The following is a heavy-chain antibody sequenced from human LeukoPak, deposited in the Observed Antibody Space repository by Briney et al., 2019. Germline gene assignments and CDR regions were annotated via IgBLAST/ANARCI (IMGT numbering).Heavy chain of an antibody. CDR2: INPNSGGT. J-gene: IGHJ4*02. CDR3: ARDPPLYSYYYDSSGYYLDY. D-gene: IGHD3-22*01. Sequence: ASVKVSCKASGYTFTGYYMHWVRQAPGQGLEWMGWINPNSGGTNYAQKFQGRVTMTRDTSISTAYMELRRLRSDDTAVYYCARDPPLYSYYYDSSGYYLDYWGQGTLVTVSS. V-gene: IGHV1-2*02. CDR1: GYTFTGYY.